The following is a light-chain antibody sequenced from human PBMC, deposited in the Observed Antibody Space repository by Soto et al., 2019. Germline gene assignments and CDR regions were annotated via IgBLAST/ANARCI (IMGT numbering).Light chain of an antibody. CDR3: QQTYRTPPN. J-gene: IGKJ5*01. CDR1: QSISSY. CDR2: AAS. Sequence: DVQLTQSPSSLSASVGDRVSITCRASQSISSYLNWYQHKPGEAPKLLIFAASTLQSGVPSRFSGGGSGTDFTLTISSLQPGDFATYYCQQTYRTPPNFGQGTRLEIK. V-gene: IGKV1-39*01.